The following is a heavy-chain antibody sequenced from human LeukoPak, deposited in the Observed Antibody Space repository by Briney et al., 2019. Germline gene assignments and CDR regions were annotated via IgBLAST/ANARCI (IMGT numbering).Heavy chain of an antibody. CDR2: IIPIFGTA. Sequence: SVKVSCKASGGTFSSYAISWVRQAPGQGLEWMGGIIPIFGTANYAQKFQGRVTITADESTSTAYMELSSLRSEDTAVYYCARRPLYDFWSGYYWNDYFDPWGQGTLVTVSS. V-gene: IGHV1-69*01. D-gene: IGHD3-3*01. CDR1: GGTFSSYA. J-gene: IGHJ5*02. CDR3: ARRPLYDFWSGYYWNDYFDP.